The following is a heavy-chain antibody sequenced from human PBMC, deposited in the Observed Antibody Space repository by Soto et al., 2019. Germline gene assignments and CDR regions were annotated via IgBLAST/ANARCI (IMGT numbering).Heavy chain of an antibody. CDR3: AKVNNIVVVVADKATFDY. V-gene: IGHV3-23*01. CDR1: GFTFSSYA. J-gene: IGHJ4*02. CDR2: ISGSGGST. Sequence: GGSLRLSCAASGFTFSSYAMSWVRQAPGKGLEWVSAISGSGGSTYYADSVKGRFTISRDNSKNTLYLQMNSLRAEDTAVYYCAKVNNIVVVVADKATFDYWGQGTLVTVSS. D-gene: IGHD2-15*01.